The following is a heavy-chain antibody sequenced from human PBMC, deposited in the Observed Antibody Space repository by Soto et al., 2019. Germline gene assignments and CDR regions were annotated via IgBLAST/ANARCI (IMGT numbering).Heavy chain of an antibody. CDR1: GGSISSSSYY. D-gene: IGHD1-26*01. CDR3: AIHRLVFAPSGSQWELYNWFDP. V-gene: IGHV4-39*01. Sequence: SETLSLTCTVSGGSISSSSYYWGWIRQPPGKGLEWIGSIYYSGSTYYNPSLKSRVTISVDTSKNQFSLKLSSVTAADTAVYYCAIHRLVFAPSGSQWELYNWFDPWGQGTLVTVSS. CDR2: IYYSGST. J-gene: IGHJ5*02.